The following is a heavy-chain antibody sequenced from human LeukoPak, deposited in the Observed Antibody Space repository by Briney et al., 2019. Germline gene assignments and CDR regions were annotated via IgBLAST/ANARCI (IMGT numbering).Heavy chain of an antibody. J-gene: IGHJ5*02. CDR1: GGSFSGYY. D-gene: IGHD3-10*01. CDR2: INHSGST. Sequence: SETLSLTCAVYGGSFSGYYWSWIRQPPGKGLEWTGEINHSGSTNYNPSLKSRVTISVDTSKNQFSLKLSSVTAADTAVYYCARRPYYGSGSYWFDPWGQGTLVTVSS. V-gene: IGHV4-34*01. CDR3: ARRPYYGSGSYWFDP.